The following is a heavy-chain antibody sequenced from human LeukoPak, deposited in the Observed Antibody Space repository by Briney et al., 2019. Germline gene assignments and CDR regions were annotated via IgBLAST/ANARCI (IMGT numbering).Heavy chain of an antibody. CDR2: SDPEDGET. CDR3: VSERGRLFWYFDL. Sequence: ASVKVSCKVSGCTLSQLSRYWVRQAPGKGLEYVGGSDPEDGETFHAQNFQGRVTMTEDTSIDTAYMELSSLRSEDSAVYYCVSERGRLFWYFDLWGRGTLVTVSS. D-gene: IGHD2-21*02. V-gene: IGHV1-24*01. J-gene: IGHJ2*01. CDR1: GCTLSQLS.